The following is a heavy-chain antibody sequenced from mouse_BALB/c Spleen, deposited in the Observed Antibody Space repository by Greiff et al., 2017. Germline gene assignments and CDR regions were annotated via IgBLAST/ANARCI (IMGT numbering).Heavy chain of an antibody. J-gene: IGHJ4*01. D-gene: IGHD1-1*01. CDR1: GDSITSGY. Sequence: EVKLMESGPSLVKPSQTLSLTCSVTGDSITSGYWNWIRKFPGNKLEYMGYISYSGSTYYNPSLKSRISITRDTSKNQYYLQLNSVTTEDTATYYCVYGSSYYYAMDYWGQGTSVTVSS. CDR3: VYGSSYYYAMDY. V-gene: IGHV3-8*02. CDR2: ISYSGST.